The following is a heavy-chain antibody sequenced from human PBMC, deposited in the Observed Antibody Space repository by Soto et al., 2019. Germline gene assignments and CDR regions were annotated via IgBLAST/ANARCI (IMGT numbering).Heavy chain of an antibody. J-gene: IGHJ4*02. V-gene: IGHV3-30*03. D-gene: IGHD2-8*02. Sequence: QVQLVESGGGVVQPGRSLRLSCAVSGFTVSTYGMHWVRQAPGKGLEWVAVISRDGGTKYYADSVKGRFTISRENSRNTLFLEMNSLRGEDMAVYYCTGEVASGYWGQGTLVTVS. CDR2: ISRDGGTK. CDR1: GFTVSTYG. CDR3: TGEVASGY.